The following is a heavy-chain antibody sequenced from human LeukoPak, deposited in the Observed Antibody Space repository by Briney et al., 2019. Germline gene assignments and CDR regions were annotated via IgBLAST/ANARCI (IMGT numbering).Heavy chain of an antibody. CDR2: IRSKAYGGTT. V-gene: IGHV3-49*03. CDR3: TRSGLNWNPQMHYFDY. CDR1: GFTFGDYA. J-gene: IGHJ4*02. Sequence: GGSLRLSCTASGFTFGDYAMSWFRQAPGKGLEWVGFIRSKAYGGTTEYAASVKGRFTISRDDSKSIAYLQMNSLKTEDTAVYYCTRSGLNWNPQMHYFDYWGQGTLVTVSS. D-gene: IGHD1-20*01.